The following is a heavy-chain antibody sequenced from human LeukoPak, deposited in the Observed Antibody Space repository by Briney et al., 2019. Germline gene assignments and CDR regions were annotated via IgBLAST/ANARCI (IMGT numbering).Heavy chain of an antibody. CDR3: ARNWNLGYNWFDP. V-gene: IGHV4-38-2*01. Sequence: PSETLSLTCAVSGYSISSGYYWGWIRQPPGKGLEWIGSIYHSGSTYYNPSLKSRVTISVDTSKNQFSLKLSSVTAADTAVYYCARNWNLGYNWFDPWGQGTLVTVSS. CDR2: IYHSGST. CDR1: GYSISSGYY. J-gene: IGHJ5*02. D-gene: IGHD1-1*01.